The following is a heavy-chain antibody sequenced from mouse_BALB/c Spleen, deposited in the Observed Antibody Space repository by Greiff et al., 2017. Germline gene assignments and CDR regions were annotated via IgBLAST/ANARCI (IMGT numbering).Heavy chain of an antibody. CDR1: GYSITSDYA. D-gene: IGHD4-1*01. Sequence: DVKLQESGPGLVKPSQSLSLTCTVTGYSITSDYAWNWIRQFPGNKLEWMGYISYSGSTSYNPSLKSRISITRDTSKNQFFLQLNSVTTEDTATYYCARGGDTNWDGPMDYWGQGTSVTVSS. J-gene: IGHJ4*01. V-gene: IGHV3-2*02. CDR3: ARGGDTNWDGPMDY. CDR2: ISYSGST.